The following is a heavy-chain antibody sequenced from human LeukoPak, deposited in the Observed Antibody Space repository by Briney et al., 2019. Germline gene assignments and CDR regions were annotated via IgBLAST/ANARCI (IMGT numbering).Heavy chain of an antibody. CDR2: INAGNSNT. CDR3: AREQWLGSFYYYYYGLDV. CDR1: GYIFTNYA. V-gene: IGHV1-3*01. D-gene: IGHD6-19*01. J-gene: IGHJ6*02. Sequence: GASVKVSCKASGYIFTNYAMNWVRQAPGQRLEWMGWINAGNSNTKYAQKFQGRVTITRDTSANTAYMELSSLRSEDTAVYYCAREQWLGSFYYYYYGLDVWGQGTTVTVSS.